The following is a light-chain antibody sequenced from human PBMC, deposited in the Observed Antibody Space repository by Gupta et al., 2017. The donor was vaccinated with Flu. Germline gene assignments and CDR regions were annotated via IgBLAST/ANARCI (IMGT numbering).Light chain of an antibody. CDR1: ALPKKD. CDR3: YSTDSSGNHSV. Sequence: SYELPQPPSASVSPGHTARITCSGDALPKKDAYWDQQKSGQAPVLVIYEDSKRPSGIPERFSGSSSGTMATLTISGAQVEDEADYYCYSTDSSGNHSVFGTGTKVTVL. J-gene: IGLJ1*01. V-gene: IGLV3-10*01. CDR2: EDS.